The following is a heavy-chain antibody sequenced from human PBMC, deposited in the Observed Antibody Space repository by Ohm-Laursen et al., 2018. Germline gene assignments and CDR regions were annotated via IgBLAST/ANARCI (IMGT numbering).Heavy chain of an antibody. V-gene: IGHV3-53*01. J-gene: IGHJ6*02. CDR3: ARDGIAARDYYYYGMDV. CDR2: IYSGGST. Sequence: GSLRLSCAASGFTVSSNYMSWVRQAPGKGLEWVSVIYSGGSTYYADSVKGRFTISRDNSKNTLYLQMNSLRAEDTAVYYCARDGIAARDYYYYGMDVWGQGTTVTVSS. D-gene: IGHD6-6*01. CDR1: GFTVSSNY.